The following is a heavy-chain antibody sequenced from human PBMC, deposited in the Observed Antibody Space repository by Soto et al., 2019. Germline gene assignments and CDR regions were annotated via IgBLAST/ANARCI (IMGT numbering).Heavy chain of an antibody. J-gene: IGHJ6*02. CDR3: ARGSEDDGDYEHYHYGMYV. CDR1: GYTFTSYG. CDR2: ISAYNGNT. D-gene: IGHD4-17*01. Sequence: ASVKVSCKASGYTFTSYGISWVRQGPGQGLEWMGWISAYNGNTNYAQKLQGRVTMTTDTSTSTAYMELRSLRSDDTAVYYCARGSEDDGDYEHYHYGMYVWGQGTTVPVSS. V-gene: IGHV1-18*01.